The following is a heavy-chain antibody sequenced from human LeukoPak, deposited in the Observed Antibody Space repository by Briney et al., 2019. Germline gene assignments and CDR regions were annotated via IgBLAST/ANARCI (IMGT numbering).Heavy chain of an antibody. CDR1: GFTFSSYW. CDR3: ARGPYDYVWGSYRFYYYGMDV. D-gene: IGHD3-16*02. CDR2: INSDGSST. J-gene: IGHJ6*02. Sequence: GGSLRLSCAASGFTFSSYWMHWVRQAPGKGLVWVSRINSDGSSTSYADSVKGRSTISRDNAKNTLYLQMNSLRAEDTAVYYCARGPYDYVWGSYRFYYYGMDVWGQGTTVTVSS. V-gene: IGHV3-74*01.